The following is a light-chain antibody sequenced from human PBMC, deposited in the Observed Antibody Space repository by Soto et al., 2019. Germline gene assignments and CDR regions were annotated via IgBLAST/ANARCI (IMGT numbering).Light chain of an antibody. V-gene: IGKV3-20*01. CDR2: GAS. CDR1: QSVSSSY. CDR3: QQSGSLLRA. Sequence: VVTNTRGTVRWSPRERTTLSCRASQSVSSSYLAWYQQKPGQAPRLLIYGASSRATGIPDRLSGSGSGTDFTLTISRRKPEDLLVYSCQQSGSLLRACGQGTKVDI. J-gene: IGKJ1*01.